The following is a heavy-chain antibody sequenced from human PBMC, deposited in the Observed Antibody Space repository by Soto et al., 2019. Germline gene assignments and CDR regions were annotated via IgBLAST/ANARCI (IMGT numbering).Heavy chain of an antibody. J-gene: IGHJ6*02. V-gene: IGHV3-21*04. CDR2: ISSSSSYI. Sequence: GGSLRLSCAASGFTFISYSMNWVRQAPGKGLEWVSSISSSSSYIYYADSVKGRFTISRDNTKNSLYLQMNSLRSEDTTVYYCAREGMRDIAAAGVSYYDMDVWGQGTTVTVSS. CDR1: GFTFISYS. D-gene: IGHD6-13*01. CDR3: AREGMRDIAAAGVSYYDMDV.